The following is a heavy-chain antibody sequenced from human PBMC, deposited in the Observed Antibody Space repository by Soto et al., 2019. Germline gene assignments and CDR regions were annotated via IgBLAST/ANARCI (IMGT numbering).Heavy chain of an antibody. J-gene: IGHJ4*02. Sequence: SETLSLTCAVYGGSFSGYYWSWIRQPPGKGLEWIGEINHSGSTNYNPSLKSRVTISVDTSKNQFSLKLSSVTAADTAVYYCARAGYSSGWYAFDYWGQGTLGTVSS. CDR1: GGSFSGYY. D-gene: IGHD6-19*01. CDR2: INHSGST. V-gene: IGHV4-34*01. CDR3: ARAGYSSGWYAFDY.